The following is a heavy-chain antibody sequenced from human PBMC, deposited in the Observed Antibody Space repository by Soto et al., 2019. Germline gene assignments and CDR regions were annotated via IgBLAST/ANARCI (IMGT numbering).Heavy chain of an antibody. CDR2: ISWNSGSI. CDR1: GGTFVDYA. Sequence: GGSLRHSCGASGGTFVDYAMHWVRQATGKGLEWVSGISWNSGSIAYADSVKGRFTISRDNAKNSLYLQMNSLTPEDTALYYCAKDFSDIWDYRRDFDYWGQGTLVTVSS. J-gene: IGHJ4*02. D-gene: IGHD1-7*01. V-gene: IGHV3-9*01. CDR3: AKDFSDIWDYRRDFDY.